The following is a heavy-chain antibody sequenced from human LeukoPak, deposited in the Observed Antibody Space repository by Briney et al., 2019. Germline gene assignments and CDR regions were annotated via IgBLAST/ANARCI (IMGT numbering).Heavy chain of an antibody. CDR2: ISAYNGNT. J-gene: IGHJ4*02. D-gene: IGHD4-17*01. CDR3: ASLGGGSTVTTYLNY. CDR1: GYTFTSYG. V-gene: IGHV1-18*01. Sequence: GASVKVSCKASGYTFTSYGISWVRQAPGQGLEWMGWISAYNGNTNYAQKLQGRVTMTTDTSTSTAYMELRSLRSEDTAVYYCASLGGGSTVTTYLNYWGQGTLVTVSS.